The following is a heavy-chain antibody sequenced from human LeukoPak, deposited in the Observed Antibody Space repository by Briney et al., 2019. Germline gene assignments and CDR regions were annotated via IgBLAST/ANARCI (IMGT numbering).Heavy chain of an antibody. CDR3: ARVALAKKQMFDY. Sequence: SVKVSCKASGGTFSSYAISWVRQAPGQGLEWMGGIIPIFGTANYAQKFQGRVTITADKSTSTAYMELSSLRSEDTAVYYCARVALAKKQMFDYWGQGTLVTVSS. J-gene: IGHJ4*02. V-gene: IGHV1-69*06. CDR1: GGTFSSYA. CDR2: IIPIFGTA. D-gene: IGHD1/OR15-1a*01.